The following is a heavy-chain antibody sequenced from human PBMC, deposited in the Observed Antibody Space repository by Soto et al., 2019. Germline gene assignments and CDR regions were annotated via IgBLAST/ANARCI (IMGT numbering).Heavy chain of an antibody. CDR1: GFTLSGSA. J-gene: IGHJ6*02. D-gene: IGHD1-26*01. CDR2: IRSKANSYAT. Sequence: GSLRLSCAASGFTLSGSAMHWVRQASGKGLEWVGRIRSKANSYATAYAASVKGRFTISRDDSKNTAYLQMNSLKTEDTAVYYCTRQEWELTYYYYGMDVWGQGTTVTVSS. CDR3: TRQEWELTYYYYGMDV. V-gene: IGHV3-73*01.